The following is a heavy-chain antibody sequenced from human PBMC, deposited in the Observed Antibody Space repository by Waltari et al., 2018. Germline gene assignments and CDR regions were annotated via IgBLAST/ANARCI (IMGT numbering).Heavy chain of an antibody. CDR2: ISGSGGSI. D-gene: IGHD3-10*01. V-gene: IGHV3-23*01. J-gene: IGHJ4*02. Sequence: EVQLLESGGGLVQPGGSLRLSCAASGFTLSSYAMSWVSQAPGKGLEWVSAISGSGGSIYYADSVKGRFTISRDNSKNTLYLQMNSLRAEDTAVYYCAKSSTYYYGSGSPLSDYWGQGTLVTVSS. CDR1: GFTLSSYA. CDR3: AKSSTYYYGSGSPLSDY.